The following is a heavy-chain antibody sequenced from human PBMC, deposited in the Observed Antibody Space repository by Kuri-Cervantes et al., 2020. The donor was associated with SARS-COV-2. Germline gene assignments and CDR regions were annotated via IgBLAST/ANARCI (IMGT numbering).Heavy chain of an antibody. J-gene: IGHJ5*02. Sequence: SVTVSCKASGGTFSSYAISWVRQAPGQGLEWVGGSIPIFGTANYAQKFQGRVTITADESTSTAYMELSSLRSEDTAVYYCAREYSSSSLNLGDWFYPWGQGTLVTVSS. CDR2: SIPIFGTA. CDR1: GGTFSSYA. CDR3: AREYSSSSLNLGDWFYP. V-gene: IGHV1-69*13. D-gene: IGHD6-6*01.